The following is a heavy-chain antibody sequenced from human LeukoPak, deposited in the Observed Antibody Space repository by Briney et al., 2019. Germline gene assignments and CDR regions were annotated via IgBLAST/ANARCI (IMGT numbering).Heavy chain of an antibody. D-gene: IGHD3-9*01. V-gene: IGHV4-39*07. CDR2: IYYSGST. CDR3: ARGVLRHFDWLLSGPIFDY. J-gene: IGHJ4*02. CDR1: GGSISSISSNNYH. Sequence: SETLSLTCIVSGGSISSISSNNYHWGWIRQPPGKGLEWIGSIYYSGSTYYNPSLKSRVTISVDTSKNQFSLKLSSVTAADTAVYYCARGVLRHFDWLLSGPIFDYWGQGTLVTVSS.